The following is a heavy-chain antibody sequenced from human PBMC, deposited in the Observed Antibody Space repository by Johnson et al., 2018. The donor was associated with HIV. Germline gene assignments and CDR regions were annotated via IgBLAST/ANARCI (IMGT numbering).Heavy chain of an antibody. D-gene: IGHD6-19*01. CDR3: ARDGEYNSGWYGALEM. V-gene: IGHV3-7*01. CDR2: INHGGNER. J-gene: IGHJ3*02. Sequence: VQLVESGGALVQPGGSLRLSCEGSGFTFRGYWMTWVRQAPGKGLEWVANINHGGNERYSADSVKGRFTISRDNAKNLLFLQMNSLRVEDTAVYYCARDGEYNSGWYGALEMWGHGTRVTVSS. CDR1: GFTFRGYW.